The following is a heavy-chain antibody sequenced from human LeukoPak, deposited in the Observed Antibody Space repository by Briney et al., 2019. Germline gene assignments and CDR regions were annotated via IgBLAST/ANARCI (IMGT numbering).Heavy chain of an antibody. J-gene: IGHJ4*02. Sequence: ASVKVSCKASGGTFTSYYMHWVRQAPGQGLEWMGIINPSGGSTSYAQKFQGRVTMTRDTSTSTVYMELSSLRSEDTAVYYCARDREYDSSGYYPASGWGQGTLVTVSS. D-gene: IGHD3-22*01. V-gene: IGHV1-46*01. CDR2: INPSGGST. CDR3: ARDREYDSSGYYPASG. CDR1: GGTFTSYY.